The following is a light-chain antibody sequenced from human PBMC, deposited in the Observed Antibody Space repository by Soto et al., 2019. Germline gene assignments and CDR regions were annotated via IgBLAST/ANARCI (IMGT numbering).Light chain of an antibody. J-gene: IGKJ2*01. CDR2: WAS. Sequence: DIVMTQSPDSLAVSLGERATINCKSSQSVLYSSNNKNYLAWYQQKPGQPPKLLIYWASTRESGVPDRFSGSGCGTDFTLTVSSLQAEDVAVYYCQQYYSTPYTFGQGNKLEIK. CDR3: QQYYSTPYT. V-gene: IGKV4-1*01. CDR1: QSVLYSSNNKNY.